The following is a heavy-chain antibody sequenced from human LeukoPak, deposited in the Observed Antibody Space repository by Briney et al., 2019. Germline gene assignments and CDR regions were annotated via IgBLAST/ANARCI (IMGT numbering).Heavy chain of an antibody. CDR1: GGSFSGYY. D-gene: IGHD3-22*01. CDR3: ARHPHNPYYYDSSGYPPYYFDY. J-gene: IGHJ4*02. V-gene: IGHV4-34*01. CDR2: INHSGST. Sequence: SETLSLTCAVYGGSFSGYYWSWIRQPPGKGLEWIGEINHSGSTNYNPSLKSRVTISVDTSKNQFSLKLSSVTAADTAVYYCARHPHNPYYYDSSGYPPYYFDYWGQGTLVTVSS.